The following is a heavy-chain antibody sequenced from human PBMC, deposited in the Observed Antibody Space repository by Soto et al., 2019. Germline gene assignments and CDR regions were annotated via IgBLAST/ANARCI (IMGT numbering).Heavy chain of an antibody. V-gene: IGHV1-18*01. CDR1: GYTFSSYA. CDR2: ISGYNGNT. D-gene: IGHD4-17*01. J-gene: IGHJ6*02. Sequence: QGQLVQSGAEVKKPGASVKVSCKASGYTFSSYAISWVRQAPGQGLEWMGWISGYNGNTNYAQKVQGRVTMTTDTSTSAAYMELRSLRSDDTAVYYCARISVTAYYYGMDVWGQGTTVTVSS. CDR3: ARISVTAYYYGMDV.